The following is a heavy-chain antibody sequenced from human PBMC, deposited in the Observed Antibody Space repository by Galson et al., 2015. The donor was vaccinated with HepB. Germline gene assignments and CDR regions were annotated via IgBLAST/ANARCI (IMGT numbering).Heavy chain of an antibody. CDR3: ARVLSDWSGSDYFDS. Sequence: SLRLSCAASGFAFSPYGMTWVRQAPGKGLEWVSYISNSGDTIYYADSVKGRFTISRDNAKNSLYLQMNSLRADDTAVYYCARVLSDWSGSDYFDSWGQGTLVTVSS. CDR1: GFAFSPYG. CDR2: ISNSGDTI. J-gene: IGHJ4*02. V-gene: IGHV3-48*04. D-gene: IGHD3-9*01.